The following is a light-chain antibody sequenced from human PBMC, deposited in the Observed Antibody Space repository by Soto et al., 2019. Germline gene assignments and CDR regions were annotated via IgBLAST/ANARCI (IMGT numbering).Light chain of an antibody. CDR1: SGSIVSNY. CDR3: QSYAASDLII. CDR2: EDS. Sequence: NFMLTQPPSVAESPGKTVTISCTRSSGSIVSNYVQWYQQRPGSAPSTIIFEDSQRRSGVPDRFSGSIDHSSNSAFLTISGLRTEDEADYYCQSYAASDLIIFGGGTKLTVL. V-gene: IGLV6-57*04. J-gene: IGLJ2*01.